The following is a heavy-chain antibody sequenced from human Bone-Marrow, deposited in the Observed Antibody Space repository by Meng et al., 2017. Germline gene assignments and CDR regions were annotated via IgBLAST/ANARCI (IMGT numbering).Heavy chain of an antibody. Sequence: HVQVQESGPGLVKPSKPLSLTCTVSGGSISSGGYYWSWIRQHPGKGLEWIGYIYYSGSTYYNPSLKSLVTISVDTSKNQFSLKLSSVTAADTAVYYCARVGYSGSRVTSYYFDYWGQGTLVTVSS. V-gene: IGHV4-31*01. CDR1: GGSISSGGYY. CDR3: ARVGYSGSRVTSYYFDY. D-gene: IGHD1-26*01. CDR2: IYYSGST. J-gene: IGHJ4*02.